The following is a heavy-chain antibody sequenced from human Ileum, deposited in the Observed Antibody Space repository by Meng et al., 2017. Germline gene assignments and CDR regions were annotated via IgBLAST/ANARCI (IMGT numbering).Heavy chain of an antibody. CDR3: ARQVNSDGYPRYFDF. J-gene: IGHJ4*02. D-gene: IGHD5-24*01. CDR1: GGSITSSSYS. V-gene: IGHV4-39*01. CDR2: IYYSGTT. Sequence: QLQLQESGPGLVKPWETLALTCTVSGGSITSSSYSCGWIRQPPGKGLEWIGYIYYSGTTYYNPPLKSRATISEDTAKNQFSLNLSSVTAADTAVYYCARQVNSDGYPRYFDFWGQGTLVTVSS.